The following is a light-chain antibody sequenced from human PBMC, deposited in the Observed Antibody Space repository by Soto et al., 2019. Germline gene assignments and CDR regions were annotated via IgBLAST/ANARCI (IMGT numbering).Light chain of an antibody. J-gene: IGKJ1*01. V-gene: IGKV1-5*03. CDR2: SAS. Sequence: DIQMTQSPSTLSASVGDRVTITCRASQSISSWLAWYQQKPGKAPKLLIYSASDLESGVPSSFNGSGFGTEFTLTITSLQPDDFATYYCQQYNSYSTFGPATFGQGTQVDIK. CDR1: QSISSW. CDR3: QQYNSYSTFGPAT.